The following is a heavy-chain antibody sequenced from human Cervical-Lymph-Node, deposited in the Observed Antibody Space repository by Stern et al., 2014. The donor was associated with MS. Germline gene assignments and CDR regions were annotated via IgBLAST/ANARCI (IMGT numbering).Heavy chain of an antibody. CDR3: AKDRAPIVAAALAGMDV. CDR1: GFTFDDYA. CDR2: ISWNGAGI. V-gene: IGHV3-9*01. J-gene: IGHJ6*02. Sequence: EVQLVESGGGLVQPGRSLRLSCAASGFTFDDYAMHWVRQAPGQGLEWVSSISWNGAGIDYADSVKGRFTISRDNAKNSLYLQMNSLSPEDTALYYCAKDRAPIVAAALAGMDVWGQGTTVTVSS. D-gene: IGHD2-2*01.